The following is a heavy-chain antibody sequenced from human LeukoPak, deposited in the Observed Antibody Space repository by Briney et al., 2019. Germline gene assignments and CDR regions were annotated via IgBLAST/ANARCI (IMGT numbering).Heavy chain of an antibody. D-gene: IGHD1-7*01. J-gene: IGHJ6*02. V-gene: IGHV1-2*06. CDR3: AREWLELQQGRFYYGMDV. CDR1: GYTFTGYY. Sequence: ASVKVSCKASGYTFTGYYMHWVRQAPGQGLEWMGRINPNSGGTNYAQKFQGRVTMTRDTSISTVYMELSSLRSEDTAVYYCAREWLELQQGRFYYGMDVWGQGTTVTVSS. CDR2: INPNSGGT.